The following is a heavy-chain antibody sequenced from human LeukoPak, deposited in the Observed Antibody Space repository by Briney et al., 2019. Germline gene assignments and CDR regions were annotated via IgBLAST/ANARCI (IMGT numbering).Heavy chain of an antibody. CDR2: INGDGRDT. D-gene: IGHD1-1*01. CDR3: VRGGWFKWNVGFDY. CDR1: GFTFKDSW. J-gene: IGHJ4*02. V-gene: IGHV3-74*01. Sequence: GVSLRLSCAASGFTFKDSWMYWVRQAPGKGLEWVSRINGDGRDTNYVDSVKGRFTISRDNAKDTLYLQMNSLRAEDTAVYYCVRGGWFKWNVGFDYWGQGTLVTVSS.